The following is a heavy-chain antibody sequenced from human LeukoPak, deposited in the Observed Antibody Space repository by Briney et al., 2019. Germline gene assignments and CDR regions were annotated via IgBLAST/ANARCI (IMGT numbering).Heavy chain of an antibody. CDR2: INPKSGGT. CDR1: GYSFTGHY. V-gene: IGHV1-2*02. J-gene: IGHJ5*02. CDR3: ARAGKIAARRWFDP. D-gene: IGHD6-6*01. Sequence: GASVKVSCKASGYSFTGHYMHWVRQAPGQGLEWMGWINPKSGGTNYAQKFQGRVTMTRDTSISTAYMDMSSLRSDDTAVYYCARAGKIAARRWFDPWGQGTLVTVSS.